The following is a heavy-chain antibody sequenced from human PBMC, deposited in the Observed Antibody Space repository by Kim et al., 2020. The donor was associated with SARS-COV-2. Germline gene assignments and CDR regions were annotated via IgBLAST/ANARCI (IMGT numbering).Heavy chain of an antibody. D-gene: IGHD5-18*01. J-gene: IGHJ4*02. Sequence: GGSPRLSCAASGFTFDDYAMHWVRQAPGKGLEWVSGISWNSDSIGYADSVTGRFTISRDNAKNSLYLQMNSLRAEDTALYYCAKEGGIQLWLLDYWGQGALVTVSS. CDR3: AKEGGIQLWLLDY. V-gene: IGHV3-9*01. CDR2: ISWNSDSI. CDR1: GFTFDDYA.